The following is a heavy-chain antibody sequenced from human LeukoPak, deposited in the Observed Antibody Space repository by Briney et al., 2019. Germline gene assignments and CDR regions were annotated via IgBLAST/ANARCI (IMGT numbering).Heavy chain of an antibody. D-gene: IGHD4-17*01. CDR1: VDSISSSRYY. J-gene: IGHJ6*03. CDR2: IYYSGNT. Sequence: SETLSLTCTVSVDSISSSRYYWGWIRQPPGNGLEWIGSIYYSGNTYYSPSLKSRVTMSVDTSKNRFSLKLTSVTAADTAVYYCARPTTFYYYYMDVWGKGTTVTASS. CDR3: ARPTTFYYYYMDV. V-gene: IGHV4-39*01.